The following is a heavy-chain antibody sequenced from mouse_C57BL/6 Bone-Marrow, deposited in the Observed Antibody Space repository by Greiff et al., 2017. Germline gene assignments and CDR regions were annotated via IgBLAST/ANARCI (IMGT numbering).Heavy chain of an antibody. CDR2: SRNKANDYTT. CDR3: ARDLGRGYFDY. J-gene: IGHJ2*01. Sequence: EVKLVESGGGLVQSGRSLRLSCATSGFTFSDLYMEWVRQAPGKGLEWIAASRNKANDYTTEYSASVKGRFIVSRDTSQSLLYLQMNALRAEDTAIYYCARDLGRGYFDYWGQGTTLTVSS. CDR1: GFTFSDLY. V-gene: IGHV7-1*01. D-gene: IGHD4-1*01.